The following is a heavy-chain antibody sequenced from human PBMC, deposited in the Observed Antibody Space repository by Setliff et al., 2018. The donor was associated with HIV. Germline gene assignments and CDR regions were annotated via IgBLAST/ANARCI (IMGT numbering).Heavy chain of an antibody. D-gene: IGHD5-12*01. J-gene: IGHJ5*02. Sequence: SETLSLTCTVSGGSISSYYWSWIRQPPGKGLEWIGYIYYSGSTNYNPSLKSRVTISVDTSKNQFSLKLSSVTAADTAVYYCARSPERGYDSDWFDPWGRGTLVTVSS. CDR1: GGSISSYY. CDR2: IYYSGST. CDR3: ARSPERGYDSDWFDP. V-gene: IGHV4-59*01.